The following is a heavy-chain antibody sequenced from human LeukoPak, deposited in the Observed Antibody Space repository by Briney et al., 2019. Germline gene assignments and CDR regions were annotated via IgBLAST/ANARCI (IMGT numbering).Heavy chain of an antibody. J-gene: IGHJ6*03. CDR1: KFTFSSYE. CDR3: AGYSRIDDKDGSYFYYMDV. CDR2: ISTSGTTI. D-gene: IGHD4-11*01. Sequence: PGVSLRLTCAASKFTFSSYEMNWVRRAHGKGLAKISYISTSGTTIYYADSVRGRFTIYKDKATNSLHLQMNSLRAEDTAVYYCAGYSRIDDKDGSYFYYMDVWGKGTTVTVSS. V-gene: IGHV3-48*03.